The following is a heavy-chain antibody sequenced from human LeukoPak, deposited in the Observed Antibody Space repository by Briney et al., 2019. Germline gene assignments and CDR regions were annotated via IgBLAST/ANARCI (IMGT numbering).Heavy chain of an antibody. CDR3: ARRSHRSPSSGYYYSYFDY. CDR2: INHSGST. J-gene: IGHJ4*02. V-gene: IGHV4-34*01. Sequence: PSETLSLTCAVYGGSFSGYYWSWIRQPPGKGLEWIGEINHSGSTNYNPSLKSRVTISVDTSKNQFSLKLSSVTAADTAVYYCARRSHRSPSSGYYYSYFDYWGQGTLVTVSS. CDR1: GGSFSGYY. D-gene: IGHD3-22*01.